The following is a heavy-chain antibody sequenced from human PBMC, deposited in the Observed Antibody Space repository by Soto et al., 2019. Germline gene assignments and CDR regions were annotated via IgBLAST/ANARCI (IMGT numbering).Heavy chain of an antibody. J-gene: IGHJ4*02. V-gene: IGHV1-18*01. CDR3: ARRYYDILTGPVYDY. D-gene: IGHD3-9*01. CDR2: ISGYNGNS. CDR1: GYTFTTYG. Sequence: EASVKVSCKASGYTFTTYGISWVRQAPGQGLEWMGWISGYNGNSNYAQKLQVRVTMTTDTSTTTAYMELRSLRSDDTAVYYCARRYYDILTGPVYDYWGQGTLVTVSS.